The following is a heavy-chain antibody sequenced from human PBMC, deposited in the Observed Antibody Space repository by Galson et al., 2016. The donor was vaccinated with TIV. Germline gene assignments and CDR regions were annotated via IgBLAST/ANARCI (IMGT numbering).Heavy chain of an antibody. V-gene: IGHV4-59*08. J-gene: IGHJ3*02. Sequence: LSLTCTVSGDSVSSHYWSWIRQPPGKGLEWIGYINYSGSTKYNPSLKSRVNILKDTPNNQFSLKLSSVTAADTAVYYCARRLPAGDVGAFHIWGQGTMVSVSS. D-gene: IGHD1-26*01. CDR1: GDSVSSHY. CDR2: INYSGST. CDR3: ARRLPAGDVGAFHI.